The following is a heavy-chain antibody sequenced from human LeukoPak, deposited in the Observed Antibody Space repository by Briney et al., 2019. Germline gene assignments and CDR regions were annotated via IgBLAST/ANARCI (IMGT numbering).Heavy chain of an antibody. CDR2: ISGSGAST. J-gene: IGHJ4*02. D-gene: IGHD2-2*01. CDR1: GFTFSSYA. CDR3: AKAALRYQLLSSLDY. Sequence: GGSLRLSCAASGFTFSSYAMNWARQAPGKGLEWVSAISGSGASTYYADSVEGRFTISRDNSKNTLYLQMNSLRAEDTAIYYCAKAALRYQLLSSLDYWGQGTLVTVSS. V-gene: IGHV3-23*01.